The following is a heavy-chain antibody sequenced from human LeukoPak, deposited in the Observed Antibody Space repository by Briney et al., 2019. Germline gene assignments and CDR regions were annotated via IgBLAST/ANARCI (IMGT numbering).Heavy chain of an antibody. CDR1: GFTFSTYA. Sequence: PGGSLRLSCAASGFTFSTYAMSWVRQIPGKGLEWVSAISGSDDGTYYADSVKGRFTISRDNSRNTLYLQMNTLRAEDTAVYYCAKDPQAYYDILTGYPRFDYWGQGTLVTVSS. V-gene: IGHV3-23*01. CDR2: ISGSDDGT. D-gene: IGHD3-9*01. J-gene: IGHJ4*02. CDR3: AKDPQAYYDILTGYPRFDY.